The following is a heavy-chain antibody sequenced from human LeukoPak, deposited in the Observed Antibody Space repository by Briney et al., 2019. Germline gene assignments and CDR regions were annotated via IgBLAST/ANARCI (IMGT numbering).Heavy chain of an antibody. V-gene: IGHV4-4*07. J-gene: IGHJ4*02. CDR3: ARGDITMVRATPRGHSDY. Sequence: SETLSLTCTVSGGSISSYYWSWIRQPAGKGLEWIGRIYTSGSTNYNPSLKSRVTMSVDTSKNQFSLKLSSVTAADTAVYYCARGDITMVRATPRGHSDYWGQGTLVTVSS. CDR1: GGSISSYY. D-gene: IGHD3-10*01. CDR2: IYTSGST.